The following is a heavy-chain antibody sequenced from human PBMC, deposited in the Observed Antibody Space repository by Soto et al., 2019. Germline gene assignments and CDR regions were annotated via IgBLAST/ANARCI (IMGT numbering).Heavy chain of an antibody. CDR3: AKYYYGSGSYPALGFGYYGMDV. Sequence: QSGGSLRLSCAASGFTFDDYAMHWVRQAPGKXLEWVSGISWNSGSIGYADSVKGRFTISRDNAKNSLYLQMNSLRAEDTALYYCAKYYYGSGSYPALGFGYYGMDVWGQGTTVTVSS. CDR1: GFTFDDYA. CDR2: ISWNSGSI. D-gene: IGHD3-10*01. V-gene: IGHV3-9*01. J-gene: IGHJ6*02.